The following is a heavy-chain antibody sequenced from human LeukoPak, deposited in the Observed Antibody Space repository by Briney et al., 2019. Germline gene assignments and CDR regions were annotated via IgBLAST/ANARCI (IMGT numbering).Heavy chain of an antibody. J-gene: IGHJ1*01. D-gene: IGHD6-13*01. CDR2: INHSGST. V-gene: IGHV4-34*01. CDR3: ARGRRGLAAAGTLQH. Sequence: NPSETLSLTCAVYGGSFSGYYWSWIRQPPGKGLEWIGEINHSGSTNYNPSLKSRVTISVDTSKNQFSLKLSSVTAADTAVYYCARGRRGLAAAGTLQHWGQGTLVTVPS. CDR1: GGSFSGYY.